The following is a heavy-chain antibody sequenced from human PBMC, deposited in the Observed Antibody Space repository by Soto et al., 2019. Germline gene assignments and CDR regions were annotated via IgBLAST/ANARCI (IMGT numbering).Heavy chain of an antibody. CDR1: GYTFTSYY. CDR2: INPSGGST. J-gene: IGHJ5*02. V-gene: IGHV1-46*01. D-gene: IGHD1-1*01. CDR3: TKRLNDVSKPSPWLDP. Sequence: ASVKVSCKASGYTFTSYYMHWVRQAPGQGLEWMGIINPSGGSTSYAQKFQGRVTMTRDTSISTVYLQWNSLKASDTAMYYCTKRLNDVSKPSPWLDPWGQGTLVTVSS.